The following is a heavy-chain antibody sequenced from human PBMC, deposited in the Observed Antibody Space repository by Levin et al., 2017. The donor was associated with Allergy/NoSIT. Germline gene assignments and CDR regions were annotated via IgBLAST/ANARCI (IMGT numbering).Heavy chain of an antibody. J-gene: IGHJ6*02. CDR2: ISSSGSTI. CDR1: GFTFSSYE. V-gene: IGHV3-48*03. CDR3: ARELIPHRAPQSGMDV. D-gene: IGHD3-16*01. Sequence: GGSLRLSCAASGFTFSSYEMNWVRQAPGKGLEWVSYISSSGSTIYYADSVKGRFTISRDNAKNSLYLQMNSLRAEDTAVYYCARELIPHRAPQSGMDVWGQGTTVTVSS.